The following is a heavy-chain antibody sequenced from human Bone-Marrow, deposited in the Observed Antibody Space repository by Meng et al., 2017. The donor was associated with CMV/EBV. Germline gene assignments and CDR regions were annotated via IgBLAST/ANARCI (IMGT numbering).Heavy chain of an antibody. CDR1: GFTFDDYG. D-gene: IGHD1-14*01. V-gene: IGHV3-20*04. CDR2: INWNGGST. CDR3: ARASTTDWYFDL. J-gene: IGHJ2*01. Sequence: CAASGFTFDDYGMSWVRQAPGKGLEWVSGINWNGGSTGYADSVKGRFTISRDNAKNSLYLQMNSLRAEDTALYYCARASTTDWYFDLWGRGNLVTVSS.